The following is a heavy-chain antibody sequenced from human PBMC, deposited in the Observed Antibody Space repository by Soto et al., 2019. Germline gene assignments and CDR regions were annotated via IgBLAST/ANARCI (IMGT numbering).Heavy chain of an antibody. Sequence: EVQLVESGGGLVQPGGSLRLSCAASGFTFSSYWMSWVRQAPGKGLEWVANIKQDGSEKHYVDSVKGRFTISRDNAKNSLYVEMNSLRAEDTAVYYCARDPGIAAAGTVGYFAYWGQGTLVTVSS. CDR2: IKQDGSEK. V-gene: IGHV3-7*01. J-gene: IGHJ4*02. D-gene: IGHD6-13*01. CDR3: ARDPGIAAAGTVGYFAY. CDR1: GFTFSSYW.